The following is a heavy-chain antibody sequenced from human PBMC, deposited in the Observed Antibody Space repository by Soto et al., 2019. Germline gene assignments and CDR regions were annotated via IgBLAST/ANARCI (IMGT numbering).Heavy chain of an antibody. Sequence: SVKVSCKASGGTFSSYAISWGRQAPGQGLEWMGGIIPIFGTANYAQKFQGRVTITADESTSTAYMELSSLRSEDTAVYYCARDPDARSYSSSWYGWFDPWGQGTLVTVSS. J-gene: IGHJ5*02. CDR1: GGTFSSYA. CDR2: IIPIFGTA. V-gene: IGHV1-69*01. CDR3: ARDPDARSYSSSWYGWFDP. D-gene: IGHD6-13*01.